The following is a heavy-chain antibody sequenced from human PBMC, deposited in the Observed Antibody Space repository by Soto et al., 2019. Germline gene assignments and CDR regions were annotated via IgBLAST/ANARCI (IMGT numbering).Heavy chain of an antibody. CDR2: ISPRGNST. Sequence: EVHLLESGGGLVQPGGSLRLSCAASGLHFSNCVMTWVRQAPGKGPEWVSGISPRGNSTYYADPVEGRFTISRDNSWKTLYLQMTSLIVDDTGVYYCAKGTYYYDSAGYMADRWCQGTLVAVSS. CDR1: GLHFSNCV. V-gene: IGHV3-23*01. J-gene: IGHJ5*02. CDR3: AKGTYYYDSAGYMADR. D-gene: IGHD3-22*01.